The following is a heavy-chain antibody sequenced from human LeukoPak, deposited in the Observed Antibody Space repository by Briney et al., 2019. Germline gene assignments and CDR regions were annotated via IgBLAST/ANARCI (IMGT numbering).Heavy chain of an antibody. CDR3: VKEDCDGGRCYSNDY. CDR2: ISGSGGST. J-gene: IGHJ4*02. D-gene: IGHD2-15*01. CDR1: GFTFSSYA. Sequence: PGGSLRLSCAASGFTFSSYAMSWVRQAPGKGLEWVSAISGSGGSTYYADSVKGRFTISRDNSKNTLYLQMNSLRAEDTAVYYCVKEDCDGGRCYSNDYWGPGTLVTVSS. V-gene: IGHV3-23*01.